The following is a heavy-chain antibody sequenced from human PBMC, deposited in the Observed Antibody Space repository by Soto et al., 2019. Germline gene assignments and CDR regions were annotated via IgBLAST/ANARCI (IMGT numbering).Heavy chain of an antibody. V-gene: IGHV1-2*02. CDR3: ARNMDYYYGPGSGNGHGF. CDR2: INPRCGDT. Sequence: QVQLVQSGAELKEPGDSVRVSCEASGYTFTAYYIHWVRQAPGQGLEWMGCINPRCGDTSYAQDFQGRVSMTRDTSISTVYMELSRLTSDDTAIYYCARNMDYYYGPGSGNGHGFWGQGTTVTVFS. CDR1: GYTFTAYY. J-gene: IGHJ6*02. D-gene: IGHD3-10*01.